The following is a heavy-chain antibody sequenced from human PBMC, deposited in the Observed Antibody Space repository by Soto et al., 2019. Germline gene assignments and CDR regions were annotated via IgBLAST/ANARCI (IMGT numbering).Heavy chain of an antibody. CDR1: GFTFSDYA. J-gene: IGHJ6*02. CDR2: ISGSGGST. CDR3: TKGGVRFLEWLGDV. Sequence: EVQLLESGGGVVQPGGSLRLSCAASGFTFSDYAMSWVRQAPGKGLEWVSGISGSGGSTYYADSVKGRFTISRDDSTSTLFLQMNSLRAEDTAIYYCTKGGVRFLEWLGDVWGQGTTVTVSS. D-gene: IGHD3-3*01. V-gene: IGHV3-23*01.